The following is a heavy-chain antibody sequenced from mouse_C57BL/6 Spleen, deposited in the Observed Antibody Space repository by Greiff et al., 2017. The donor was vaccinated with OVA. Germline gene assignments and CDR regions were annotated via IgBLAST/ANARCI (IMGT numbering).Heavy chain of an antibody. CDR1: GFTFTDYY. Sequence: EVHLVESGGGLVQPGGSLSLSCAASGFTFTDYYMSWVRQPPGKALEWLGFIRNKANGYTTEYSASVKGRFTISRDNSQSILYLQMNALRAEDSATYYCARTTVVAPRYFDVWGTGTTVTVSS. CDR2: IRNKANGYTT. CDR3: ARTTVVAPRYFDV. D-gene: IGHD1-1*01. J-gene: IGHJ1*03. V-gene: IGHV7-3*01.